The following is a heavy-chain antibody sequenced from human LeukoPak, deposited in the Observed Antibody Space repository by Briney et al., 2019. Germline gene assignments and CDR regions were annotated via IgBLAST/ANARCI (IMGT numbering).Heavy chain of an antibody. CDR2: IYYSGST. CDR1: GGSISSSSYY. D-gene: IGHD2-2*01. Sequence: SETLSLTCTVSGGSISSSSYYWGWIRQPSGKGLEWIGSIYYSGSTYYNPSLKSRVTISVDTSKNQFSLKLSSVTAADTAVYYCARMYCSSTSCYYFDYWGQGTLVTVSS. CDR3: ARMYCSSTSCYYFDY. J-gene: IGHJ4*02. V-gene: IGHV4-39*07.